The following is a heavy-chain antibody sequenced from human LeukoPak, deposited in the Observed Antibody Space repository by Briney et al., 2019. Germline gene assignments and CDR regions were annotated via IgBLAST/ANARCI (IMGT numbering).Heavy chain of an antibody. Sequence: SETLSLTCTFSGGSISGYYWSWIRQPPGKGLDWLGYIYYTGSTNYNPSLKSRVTISVDTSKNHFSLRLSSVTAADTAVYYCASRVSYSGGFQYWGQGTLVTVSS. CDR1: GGSISGYY. CDR3: ASRVSYSGGFQY. V-gene: IGHV4-59*01. J-gene: IGHJ4*02. D-gene: IGHD1-26*01. CDR2: IYYTGST.